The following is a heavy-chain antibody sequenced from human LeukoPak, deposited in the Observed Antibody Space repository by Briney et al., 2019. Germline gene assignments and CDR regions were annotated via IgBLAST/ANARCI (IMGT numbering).Heavy chain of an antibody. D-gene: IGHD5-12*01. CDR1: GFTFSSYE. CDR2: ISSSGSTI. J-gene: IGHJ4*02. V-gene: IGHV3-48*03. Sequence: GGSLRLSCAASGFTFSSYEMNWVRQAPGKGLEWVSYISSSGSTIYYADSVKGRFTISRDNAKNSLYLQMDSLRAEDTAVYYCARGSGYDLDYWGQGTLVTVSS. CDR3: ARGSGYDLDY.